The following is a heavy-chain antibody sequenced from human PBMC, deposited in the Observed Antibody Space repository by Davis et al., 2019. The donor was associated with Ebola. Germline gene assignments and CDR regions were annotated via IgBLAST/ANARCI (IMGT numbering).Heavy chain of an antibody. CDR1: GFTFSDYY. V-gene: IGHV3-21*01. D-gene: IGHD1-7*01. CDR2: ISYNSNYI. Sequence: PGGSLRLSCTASGFTFSDYYISWVRQAPGKGLEWVSSISYNSNYIFYANSVKGRFTISRDNANNSLFLQMNSLRAEDTAVYYCVRSLAPVGITRGFDYWGQGTLLTVSS. CDR3: VRSLAPVGITRGFDY. J-gene: IGHJ4*02.